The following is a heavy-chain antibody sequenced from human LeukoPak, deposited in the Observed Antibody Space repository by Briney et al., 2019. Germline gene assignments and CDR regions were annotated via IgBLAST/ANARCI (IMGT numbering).Heavy chain of an antibody. Sequence: SETLSLTCTVSGRSVSSGNYWSWIRQPPGKGLEWIGYIYYSGSTNYNPSLKSRVTISVDTSKNQFSLKLSSVTAADTAMYYCARERWLGHSLDYWGQGTLVTVSS. V-gene: IGHV4-61*01. CDR1: GRSVSSGNY. CDR2: IYYSGST. CDR3: ARERWLGHSLDY. D-gene: IGHD6-19*01. J-gene: IGHJ4*02.